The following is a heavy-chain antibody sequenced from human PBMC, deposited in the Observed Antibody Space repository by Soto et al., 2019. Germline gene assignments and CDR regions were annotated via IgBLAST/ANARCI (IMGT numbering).Heavy chain of an antibody. CDR1: GYILTTYN. CDR2: ISGYNGNT. J-gene: IGHJ5*02. V-gene: IGHV1-18*01. Sequence: VQLVQSGAEVKKPGASVKVSCKASGYILTTYNINWVRQAPGQGLEWMGWISGYNGNTNYAQKFQDRVTMTTDTSTSTAYMELRSLRSDDTAVYYCARGITMVRGKINNWFDPWGQGTLVTVSS. CDR3: ARGITMVRGKINNWFDP. D-gene: IGHD3-10*01.